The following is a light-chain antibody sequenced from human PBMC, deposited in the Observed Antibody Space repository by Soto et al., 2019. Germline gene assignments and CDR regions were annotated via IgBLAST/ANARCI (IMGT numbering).Light chain of an antibody. CDR3: SLYTSENTCV. CDR1: STDFVSYNR. CDR2: EAS. V-gene: IGLV2-18*01. J-gene: IGLJ1*01. Sequence: QSVLTQPPSVSGSPGQSVTISCTGTSTDFVSYNRVSWYQQPPGTAPKLIIYEASNRPSGVPDRFSGSKSGNTASLTISGLQAADEADYHCSLYTSENTCVFGTGTKVTVL.